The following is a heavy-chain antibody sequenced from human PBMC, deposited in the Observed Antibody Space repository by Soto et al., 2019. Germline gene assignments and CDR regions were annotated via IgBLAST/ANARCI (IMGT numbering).Heavy chain of an antibody. D-gene: IGHD5-18*01. CDR1: GFTFARST. CDR3: VRGARLLFSSFDV. J-gene: IGHJ3*01. V-gene: IGHV3-30-3*01. Sequence: GSLRLSCAASGFTFARSTLHWVRQAPGKGLEWVAIISNDGSRKYYADSVKGRFNISRDNSKSIVFLQMNNLRPDDSAIYYCVRGARLLFSSFDVWGQGTVVTVSS. CDR2: ISNDGSRK.